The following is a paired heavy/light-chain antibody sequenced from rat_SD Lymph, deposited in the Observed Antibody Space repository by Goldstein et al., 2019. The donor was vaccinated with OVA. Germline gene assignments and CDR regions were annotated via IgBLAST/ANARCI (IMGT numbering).Light chain of an antibody. J-gene: IGKJ1*01. Sequence: DTVLTQSPALAVSPGERVSISCRASTSVSTLLHWYQQKPRQQPKLLIYGASNLESGVPARFSGSGSGTDFTLTIDPVEADDTATYFCQQSWRDPRTFGGGTRLEMK. CDR2: GAS. V-gene: IGKV3S10*01. CDR1: TSVSTL. CDR3: QQSWRDPRT.
Heavy chain of an antibody. CDR2: IFPDSFST. CDR1: GYTFTDFW. J-gene: IGHJ3*01. V-gene: IGHV1-36*01. Sequence: QVKLLQSGAALVKPGASVKMSCTVSGYTFTDFWLSWVKQSHGKSLEWIGEIFPDSFSTNFNEKFKGKATLTVDKSTSTAYMELSRLTSDDSAIYYCTRRGKNWGFAYWGQGTLVSVSS. CDR3: TRRGKNWGFAY. D-gene: IGHD5-1*01.